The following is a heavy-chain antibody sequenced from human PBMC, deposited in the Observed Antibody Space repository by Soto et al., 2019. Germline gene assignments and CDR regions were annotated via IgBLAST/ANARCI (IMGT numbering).Heavy chain of an antibody. Sequence: QVQLVQSGAEVKKPGASVQVSCKASGYTFTSYAMHWVRQAPGQRLEWMGWINAGNGNTKYSQRFQGRVTITRDTSASTDYMELRSVRSDVTAVDYCAREADSSSWYWGERLDYWGQGTMVTVSS. CDR3: AREADSSSWYWGERLDY. J-gene: IGHJ4*02. D-gene: IGHD6-13*01. CDR2: INAGNGNT. V-gene: IGHV1-3*01. CDR1: GYTFTSYA.